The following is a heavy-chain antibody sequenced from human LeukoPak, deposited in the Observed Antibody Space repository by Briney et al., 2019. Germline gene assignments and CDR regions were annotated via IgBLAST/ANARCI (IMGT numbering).Heavy chain of an antibody. CDR2: INPNSGGT. V-gene: IGHV1-2*02. D-gene: IGHD2-15*01. J-gene: IGHJ4*02. CDR3: ASYCSGGSCLDY. Sequence: ASVKVSCTASGYTFTGYYMHWVRQAPGQGLEWMGWINPNSGGTNYAQKFQGRVTMTRDTSISTAYMELSRLRSDDTAVYYCASYCSGGSCLDYWGQGTLVTVSS. CDR1: GYTFTGYY.